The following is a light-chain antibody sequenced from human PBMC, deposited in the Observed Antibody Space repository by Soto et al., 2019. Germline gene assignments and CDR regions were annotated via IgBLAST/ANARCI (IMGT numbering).Light chain of an antibody. V-gene: IGKV1-5*01. CDR3: QQYNSYGT. CDR1: QSISSW. Sequence: DIQMTQSPSTPSASVGDRVTITCRASQSISSWLAWYQQKPGKAPKLLIYDASSLESGVPSRFSGSGSGTEFTLTISSLQPDDFATYCCQQYNSYGTFGQGTKVEIK. CDR2: DAS. J-gene: IGKJ1*01.